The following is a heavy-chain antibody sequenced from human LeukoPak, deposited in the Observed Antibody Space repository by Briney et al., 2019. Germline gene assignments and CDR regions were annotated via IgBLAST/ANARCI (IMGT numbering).Heavy chain of an antibody. V-gene: IGHV4-61*02. D-gene: IGHD3-9*01. CDR2: TYTSGST. CDR3: ARAQFDILGLGIYFDY. J-gene: IGHJ4*02. Sequence: SETLSLTCSVSGGSISSGSYYWSWIRQPAGKGLEWIGRTYTSGSTNYNPSLKSRVTISVDTSKNQFSLKLSSVTAADTAVYYCARAQFDILGLGIYFDYWGQGTLVTVSS. CDR1: GGSISSGSYY.